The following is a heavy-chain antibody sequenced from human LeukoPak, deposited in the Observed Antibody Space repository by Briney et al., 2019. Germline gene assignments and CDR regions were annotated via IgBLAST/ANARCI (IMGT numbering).Heavy chain of an antibody. D-gene: IGHD3-22*01. J-gene: IGHJ4*02. CDR1: GFTFSRYS. Sequence: GGSLRLSCAASGFTFSRYSMNWVRQAPGKGLEWVSYISSSSNNIYYAGSVRGRFTISRDNAEKSLYLQMNSLRAEDTAVYYCARGSDDTSGYYSGAGARADYWGQGTLVTVSS. CDR2: ISSSSNNI. V-gene: IGHV3-48*01. CDR3: ARGSDDTSGYYSGAGARADY.